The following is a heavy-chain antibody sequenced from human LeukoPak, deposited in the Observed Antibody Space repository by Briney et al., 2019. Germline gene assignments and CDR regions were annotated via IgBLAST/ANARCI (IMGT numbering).Heavy chain of an antibody. J-gene: IGHJ4*02. CDR3: VRDGGVSGYDLLDY. D-gene: IGHD5-12*01. Sequence: GGSLRLSCAASGFTLSNYWMSWVRQAPGKGLEWVAHINQDGSEEHYMDSVKARFIISRDNAKNSLSLQMDSLRAEDTAVYYCVRDGGVSGYDLLDYWGQGTLVTVSS. CDR1: GFTLSNYW. V-gene: IGHV3-7*01. CDR2: INQDGSEE.